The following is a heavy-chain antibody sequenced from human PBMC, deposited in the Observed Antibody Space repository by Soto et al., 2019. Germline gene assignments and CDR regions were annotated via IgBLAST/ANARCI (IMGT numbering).Heavy chain of an antibody. CDR3: ARVIPGAEAWFHP. CDR2: ISPYTDDP. V-gene: IGHV1-18*01. CDR1: GNTFTNFG. J-gene: IGHJ5*02. Sequence: QGPLVQSGVEVKKPGASVKVSCSASGNTFTNFGVTWVRQAPGQGLEWMGWISPYTDDPSYAQKFQGRVTMTIDTSTSTAYWDLWSLTSDDTAVYYCARVIPGAEAWFHPWGQGTLVTVSS. D-gene: IGHD2-2*01.